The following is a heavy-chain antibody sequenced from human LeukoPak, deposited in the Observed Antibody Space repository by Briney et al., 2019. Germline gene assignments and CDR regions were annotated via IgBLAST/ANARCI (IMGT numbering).Heavy chain of an antibody. D-gene: IGHD2-2*01. CDR2: INPNSGGT. Sequence: DSVKVSCKASGYTFTDYYIYWVRQAPGQGLEWMGRINPNSGGTNYAQQFQGRVTMTRDTSISTVYMELSSLRSDDTAVYFCARDGGYCSSGPTCHSRVEYFYYGLDVWGQGTTLTVSS. CDR1: GYTFTDYY. CDR3: ARDGGYCSSGPTCHSRVEYFYYGLDV. J-gene: IGHJ6*02. V-gene: IGHV1-2*06.